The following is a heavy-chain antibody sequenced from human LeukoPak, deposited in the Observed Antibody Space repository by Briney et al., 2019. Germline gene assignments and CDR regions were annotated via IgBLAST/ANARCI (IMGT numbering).Heavy chain of an antibody. D-gene: IGHD1-7*01. V-gene: IGHV4-39*01. CDR1: GGSISSSSYY. CDR2: IYYSGST. CDR3: ARREWNYLRFFDY. Sequence: SETLSLTCTVSGGSISSSSYYWGWIRQPPGKGLEWIGSIYYSGSTYYNPSLKSRVTISVDTSKNQFSLKLSSVTAADTAVYYCARREWNYLRFFDYWGQGTLVTVSS. J-gene: IGHJ4*02.